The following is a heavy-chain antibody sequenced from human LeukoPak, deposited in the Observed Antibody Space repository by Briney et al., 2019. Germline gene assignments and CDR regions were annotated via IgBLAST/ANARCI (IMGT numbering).Heavy chain of an antibody. J-gene: IGHJ5*02. CDR2: INPSGNT. V-gene: IGHV4-34*01. Sequence: SETLSLTCAVYGGSFSGYYWSWIRQSPGKGLEWIGEINPSGNTNYNPSLKSRVTISVDTSKNQFSLKLSSVTAADTAVYYCATGWFDPWGQGTLVTVSS. CDR1: GGSFSGYY. CDR3: ATGWFDP.